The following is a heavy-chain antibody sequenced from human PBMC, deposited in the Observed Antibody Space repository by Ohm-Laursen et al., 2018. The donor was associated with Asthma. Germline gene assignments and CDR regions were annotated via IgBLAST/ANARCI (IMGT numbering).Heavy chain of an antibody. Sequence: SLRLSCAASGFTFNKHHMTWVRQAPGKELVWVSRINGDGGIKSYAASVKGRFTISRDDAKNTVYLQMNSLRVDDTAVYYCAYEFGGSGDYWGQGTLVTVSS. CDR1: GFTFNKHH. J-gene: IGHJ4*02. V-gene: IGHV3-74*01. D-gene: IGHD3-10*01. CDR3: AYEFGGSGDY. CDR2: INGDGGIK.